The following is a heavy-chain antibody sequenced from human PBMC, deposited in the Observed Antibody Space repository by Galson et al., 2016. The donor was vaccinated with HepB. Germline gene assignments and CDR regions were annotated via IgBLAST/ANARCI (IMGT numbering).Heavy chain of an antibody. V-gene: IGHV3-23*01. CDR2: ILGDGDTT. J-gene: IGHJ4*02. CDR3: AKAEKWEHDF. CDR1: GFTFSNYA. Sequence: SLRLSCAASGFTFSNYAMTWVRQAPGKGLEWVSGILGDGDTTYYADSVKGRFTISRDNSKSALFLQMYGLRAEDTAVYHCAKAEKWEHDFWGQGTLVTVSS. D-gene: IGHD1/OR15-1a*01.